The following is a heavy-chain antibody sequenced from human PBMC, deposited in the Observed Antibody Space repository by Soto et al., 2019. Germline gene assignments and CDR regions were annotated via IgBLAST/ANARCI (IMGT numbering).Heavy chain of an antibody. CDR1: GGTFSSDT. CDR3: ARGGYCISTTCYRPNDY. J-gene: IGHJ4*02. Sequence: QVQLVQSGAEVQKPGSSVKVSCKASGGTFSSDTITWVRQAPGQGLEWMGRINPILGIASYAQKFQGRATITADKSTSTAYMELSSLKSEDTAVYYCARGGYCISTTCYRPNDYWGQGTLVTVSP. V-gene: IGHV1-69*02. CDR2: INPILGIA. D-gene: IGHD2-2*01.